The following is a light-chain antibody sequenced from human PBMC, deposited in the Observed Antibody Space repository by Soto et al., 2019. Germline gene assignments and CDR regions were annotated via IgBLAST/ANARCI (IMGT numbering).Light chain of an antibody. J-gene: IGLJ1*01. CDR2: EGS. CDR1: SSDVVRYTS. V-gene: IGLV2-23*01. CDR3: CSYAGSSYV. Sequence: QSALTQPASVSGSPGQSITISCTGTSSDVVRYTSVSWYQQYPGKAPKLMIYEGSKRPSGVSSRFSGSKSGNTASLTISGIQAEDEADYYCCSYAGSSYVFGTGTKVTVL.